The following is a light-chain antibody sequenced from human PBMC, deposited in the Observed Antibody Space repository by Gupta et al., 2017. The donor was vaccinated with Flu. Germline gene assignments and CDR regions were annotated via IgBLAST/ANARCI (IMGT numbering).Light chain of an antibody. CDR2: EDS. Sequence: QSALTQPASVSGSPGQSSTISCTGTRSDIGGYTLVSWYQQHPGKAPKVMIYEDSKRPSGASNRFSGSKSGNTASLTIAGLQAEDEGDYYCCSYAGDNTYVFGSGTKVTVL. J-gene: IGLJ1*01. CDR3: CSYAGDNTYV. CDR1: RSDIGGYTL. V-gene: IGLV2-23*01.